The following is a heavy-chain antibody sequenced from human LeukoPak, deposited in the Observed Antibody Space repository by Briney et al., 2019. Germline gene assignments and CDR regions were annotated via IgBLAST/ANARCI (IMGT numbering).Heavy chain of an antibody. Sequence: PSETLSLTCAVSGGSISSNNWWSWVRQPPGKGLEWIGEIYHSGSTNYNPSLKSRVTISVDTSKNQFSLKLSSVTAADTAVYYCARTRAVRRADAFDIWGQGTMVTVSS. J-gene: IGHJ3*02. V-gene: IGHV4-4*02. CDR1: GGSISSNNW. CDR3: ARTRAVRRADAFDI. CDR2: IYHSGST. D-gene: IGHD3-10*01.